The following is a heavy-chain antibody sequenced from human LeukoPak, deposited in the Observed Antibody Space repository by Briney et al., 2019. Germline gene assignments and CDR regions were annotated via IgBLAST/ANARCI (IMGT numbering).Heavy chain of an antibody. CDR3: ARVLDYYDSSGSDHDAFDI. J-gene: IGHJ3*02. D-gene: IGHD3-22*01. CDR2: IYSGGST. V-gene: IGHV3-53*01. CDR1: GFTVSSNY. Sequence: GGSLRLSCAASGFTVSSNYMSWVRQAPGKGLEWVSVIYSGGSTYYADSVKGRFTISRDNSKNTLYLQMNSLRAEDTAVYYCARVLDYYDSSGSDHDAFDIWGQGTMVTVSS.